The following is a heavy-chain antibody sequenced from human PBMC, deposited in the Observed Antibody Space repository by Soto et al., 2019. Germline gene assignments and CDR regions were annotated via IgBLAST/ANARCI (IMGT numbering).Heavy chain of an antibody. Sequence: GGSLRLCCAGSGFTFSDYAMTWIRQAPGKGLEWVSTTRSNGEYTYYGDSAKGRFTVSRDNSKNTLYLEMSSLRAEDTAVYYCAKDSRSVAVSAARVYGMDVWGQGTTVTVSS. V-gene: IGHV3-23*01. CDR1: GFTFSDYA. D-gene: IGHD2-2*01. CDR3: AKDSRSVAVSAARVYGMDV. CDR2: TRSNGEYT. J-gene: IGHJ6*02.